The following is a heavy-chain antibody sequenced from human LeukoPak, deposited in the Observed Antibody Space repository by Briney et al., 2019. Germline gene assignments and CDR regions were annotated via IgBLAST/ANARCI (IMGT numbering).Heavy chain of an antibody. CDR2: IYYSGST. V-gene: IGHV4-39*07. J-gene: IGHJ4*02. Sequence: PSETLSLTCTVSGGSISSSSYYWGWIRQPPGKGLEWIGSIYYSGSTYYNPSLKSRVTISVDTSKNQFSLKLSSVTAADTAVYFCAGDYGDYYFDYWGQGTLVTVSS. CDR3: AGDYGDYYFDY. D-gene: IGHD4-17*01. CDR1: GGSISSSSYY.